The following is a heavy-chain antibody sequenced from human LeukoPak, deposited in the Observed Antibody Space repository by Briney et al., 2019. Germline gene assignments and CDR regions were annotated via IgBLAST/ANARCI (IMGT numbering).Heavy chain of an antibody. CDR1: GYTFTGYY. Sequence: GASVKVSCKASGYTFTGYYMHWVRQAPGQGLEWMGRINPNSGGTNYAQKFQGRVTMTRDTSISTAYMELSRLRSDDTAVYYCAREARLGCSGGSCFNDAFGIWGQGTMVTVSS. V-gene: IGHV1-2*06. CDR3: AREARLGCSGGSCFNDAFGI. CDR2: INPNSGGT. D-gene: IGHD2-15*01. J-gene: IGHJ3*02.